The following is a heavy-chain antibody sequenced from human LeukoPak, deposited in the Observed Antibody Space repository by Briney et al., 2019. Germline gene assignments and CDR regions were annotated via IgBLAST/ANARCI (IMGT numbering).Heavy chain of an antibody. Sequence: PSETLFLTCSFSGAPVCLYYWSWIRQPPGKGLEWIGYIYFTGNSNYNSTLKSRVNMAIDTSKKQLSLNLSAVTAADTAVYYCASLHIRHLTLEVWGRGTTVTVSS. CDR2: IYFTGNS. D-gene: IGHD3-3*02. CDR3: ASLHIRHLTLEV. J-gene: IGHJ6*02. CDR1: GAPVCLYY. V-gene: IGHV4-59*02.